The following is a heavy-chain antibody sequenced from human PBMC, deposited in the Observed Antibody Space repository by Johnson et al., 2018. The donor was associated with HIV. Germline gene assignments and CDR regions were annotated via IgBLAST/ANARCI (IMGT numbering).Heavy chain of an antibody. V-gene: IGHV3-30*03. Sequence: QVQLVESGGGVVQPGRSLRLSCAASGFTFSSYGMHWVRQAPGKGLEWVAVISYDGSNKYYADSVKGRFTISRDNSKNTLYLQMNSLRAEDTAVYYCARDTSVDTGTLYPFDIWGQGTMVTVSS. CDR1: GFTFSSYG. CDR3: ARDTSVDTGTLYPFDI. CDR2: ISYDGSNK. J-gene: IGHJ3*02. D-gene: IGHD5-18*01.